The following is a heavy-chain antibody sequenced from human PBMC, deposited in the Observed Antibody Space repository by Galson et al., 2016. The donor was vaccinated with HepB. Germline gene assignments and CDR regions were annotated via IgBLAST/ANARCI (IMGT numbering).Heavy chain of an antibody. CDR1: GYTFSKSA. Sequence: VSCKASGYTFSKSAMHWVRQAPGQSLEWMGWINGGNGNTKYSQNFQGRLTITRDTSASTAYMDLNSLRSEDTALYYCARYGDDYVFDQWGQGTLVTVSS. V-gene: IGHV1-3*01. CDR2: INGGNGNT. CDR3: ARYGDDYVFDQ. J-gene: IGHJ4*02. D-gene: IGHD4-17*01.